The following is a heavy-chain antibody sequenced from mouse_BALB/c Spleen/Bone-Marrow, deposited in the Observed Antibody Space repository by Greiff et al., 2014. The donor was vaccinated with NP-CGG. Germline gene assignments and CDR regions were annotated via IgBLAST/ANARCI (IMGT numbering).Heavy chain of an antibody. CDR2: IDPYYGGT. J-gene: IGHJ1*01. CDR1: GYLFTGYN. Sequence: VQLQQSGPELEKPGASVKISCKASGYLFTGYNMNWVKQSNGKSLEWIGNIDPYYGGTSYNQKFKGKATLTVDKSSSTAYMQLKSLTSEDSAVYYCATYGYSYWYFDVWGAGTTVTVSS. D-gene: IGHD1-1*01. CDR3: ATYGYSYWYFDV. V-gene: IGHV1-39*01.